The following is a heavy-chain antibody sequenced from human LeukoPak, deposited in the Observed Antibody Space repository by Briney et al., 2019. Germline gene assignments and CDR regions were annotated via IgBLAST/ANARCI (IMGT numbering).Heavy chain of an antibody. D-gene: IGHD3-16*02. Sequence: ASVKVSCKASTYISSDFGISWVRLAPGGGLEWMGWVSGDNGQTNYGHKFYGRVTMTMETSTNTASMELRGLRSDDTAIYYCARVYLYTTGWSAAYYYFMDVWGKGATVIVSS. CDR1: TYISSDFG. CDR3: ARVYLYTTGWSAAYYYFMDV. V-gene: IGHV1-18*01. CDR2: VSGDNGQT. J-gene: IGHJ6*03.